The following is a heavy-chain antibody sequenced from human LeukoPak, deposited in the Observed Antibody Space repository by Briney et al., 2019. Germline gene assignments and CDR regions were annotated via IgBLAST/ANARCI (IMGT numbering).Heavy chain of an antibody. CDR3: AKGYSKDYDY. CDR2: ISWNSGSI. CDR1: GFTFGDYA. D-gene: IGHD1-1*01. J-gene: IGHJ4*02. V-gene: IGHV3-9*01. Sequence: PGRSLRLSCAASGFTFGDYAMHWVRQAPGKGLEWVSGISWNSGSIGYADSVKGRFTISRDNAKNSLYLQMNSLRAEDTALYYCAKGYSKDYDYWGQGTLVTVSS.